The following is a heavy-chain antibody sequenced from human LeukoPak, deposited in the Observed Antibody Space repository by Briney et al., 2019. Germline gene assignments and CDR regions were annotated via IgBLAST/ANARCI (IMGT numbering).Heavy chain of an antibody. CDR3: AKLYSTYQNYYYYYYMDV. Sequence: GGSLTLSCAASGFTFSSYAMSWVRQAPGKGLEWVSAITGSGGSTYYADSVKGQFTISRDNSKNTLYLQMNSLRADDTAVYYCAKLYSTYQNYYYYYYMDVWGKGTTVTVSS. CDR2: ITGSGGST. J-gene: IGHJ6*03. CDR1: GFTFSSYA. D-gene: IGHD6-13*01. V-gene: IGHV3-23*01.